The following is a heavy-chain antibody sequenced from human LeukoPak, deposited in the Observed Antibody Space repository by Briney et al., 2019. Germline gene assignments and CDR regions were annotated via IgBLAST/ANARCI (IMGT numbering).Heavy chain of an antibody. CDR2: TSGSGGST. V-gene: IGHV3-23*01. CDR1: RFTFSSYA. D-gene: IGHD3-22*01. J-gene: IGHJ3*02. Sequence: GGSLRLSCAASRFTFSSYAMSWVRQAPGKGLEWVSTTSGSGGSTYYADSVKGRFTISRDNSKDTLYLQMNSLRAEDTAVYYCAKYRVIVARDAFDIWGQGTMVTVSS. CDR3: AKYRVIVARDAFDI.